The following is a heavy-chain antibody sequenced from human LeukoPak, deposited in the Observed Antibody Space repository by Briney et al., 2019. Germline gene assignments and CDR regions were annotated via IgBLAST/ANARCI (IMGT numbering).Heavy chain of an antibody. D-gene: IGHD5/OR15-5a*01. J-gene: IGHJ6*02. Sequence: SETLSLTCTVSGGSISSSSYYWGWIRQPPGKGLEWIGSIYYSGSTYSTPSLESRLTISIDTAKNQFSLSLSSVTAADTAVYFCAREIVSSYYYNGMDVWGQGTTVTVSS. CDR1: GGSISSSSYY. V-gene: IGHV4-39*07. CDR2: IYYSGST. CDR3: AREIVSSYYYNGMDV.